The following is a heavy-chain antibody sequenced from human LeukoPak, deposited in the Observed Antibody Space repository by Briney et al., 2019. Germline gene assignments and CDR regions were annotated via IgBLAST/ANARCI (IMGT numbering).Heavy chain of an antibody. Sequence: SETLSLTCAVSGGSISTSYYYWGWIRQPPGKGLEWIGNIHNSESTYYNPSLKSRVTISVDTSKNQFSLKLSSVTAADTAVYYCARQVTFGYAYAYYFDYWGQGSLVTVSS. CDR2: IHNSEST. CDR3: ARQVTFGYAYAYYFDY. D-gene: IGHD5-18*01. J-gene: IGHJ4*02. V-gene: IGHV4-39*01. CDR1: GGSISTSYYY.